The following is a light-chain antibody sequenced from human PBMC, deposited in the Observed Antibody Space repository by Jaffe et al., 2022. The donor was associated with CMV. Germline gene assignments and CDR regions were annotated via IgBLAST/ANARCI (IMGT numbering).Light chain of an antibody. CDR2: YKSDSDN. J-gene: IGLJ2*01. Sequence: QAVLTQPSSLSASPGASASLTCTLRSGISVAIYKIYWYQQKPGSPPQYLLRYKSDSDNQRGSGVPSRFSGSKVASANAGILLISGLQSEDEADYYCMIWHNSAVVFGGGTKLTVL. V-gene: IGLV5-45*03. CDR1: SGISVAIYK. CDR3: MIWHNSAVV.